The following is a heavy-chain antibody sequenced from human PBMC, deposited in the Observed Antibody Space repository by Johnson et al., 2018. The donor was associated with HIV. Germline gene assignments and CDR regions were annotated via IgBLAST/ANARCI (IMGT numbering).Heavy chain of an antibody. CDR1: GFTFSNYA. Sequence: VQLVESGGGVVQPGRSLRLSCAASGFTFSNYAMSWVRQGPGKGLEWVSAIGASGGRTFYADSVKGRFTVSRDISKNTLYLQMNSLRSEDTAVYYCARDKGDPSFGLVIREGAFDIWGQGTMVTVSS. J-gene: IGHJ3*02. CDR2: IGASGGRT. D-gene: IGHD3-3*01. CDR3: ARDKGDPSFGLVIREGAFDI. V-gene: IGHV3-23*04.